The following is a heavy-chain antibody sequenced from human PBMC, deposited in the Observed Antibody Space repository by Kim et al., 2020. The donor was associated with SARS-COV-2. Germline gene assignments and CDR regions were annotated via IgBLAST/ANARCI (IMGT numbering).Heavy chain of an antibody. CDR1: GYTFTNHP. D-gene: IGHD6-13*01. CDR2: INTNTGNP. Sequence: ASVKVSCKASGYTFTNHPINWVRQAPGQGLEWMGWINTNTGNPSYAEGFTGRFVFSLDTSVSSAYLEISSLEAEDSAVYYCAKVSSSWLYFDSWGQGTLV. CDR3: AKVSSSWLYFDS. V-gene: IGHV7-4-1*02. J-gene: IGHJ4*02.